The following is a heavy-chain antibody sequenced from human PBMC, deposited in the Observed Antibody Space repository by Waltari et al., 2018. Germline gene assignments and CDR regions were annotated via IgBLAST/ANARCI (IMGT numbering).Heavy chain of an antibody. D-gene: IGHD2-2*01. Sequence: LEWIGSIYHSGSTYYNPSLKSRVTISVDTSKNQFSLKLSSVTAADTAVYYCARQPRLRIGYCSSTSCLGEFDYWGQGTLVTVSS. J-gene: IGHJ4*02. CDR2: IYHSGST. CDR3: ARQPRLRIGYCSSTSCLGEFDY. V-gene: IGHV4-38-2*01.